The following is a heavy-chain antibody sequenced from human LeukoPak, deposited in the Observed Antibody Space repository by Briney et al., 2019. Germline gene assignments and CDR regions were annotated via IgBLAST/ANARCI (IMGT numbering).Heavy chain of an antibody. CDR3: ASSDGYNKAGYYYYMDV. J-gene: IGHJ6*03. CDR2: INPNTGGT. D-gene: IGHD5-24*01. CDR1: GYALTAYY. Sequence: GASVKVSCKASGYALTAYYMHWVRQAPGQGLEWMGWINPNTGGTNYAQKFQGRVTMTWDTSISTAYMELRGLRSDDTAVFYCASSDGYNKAGYYYYMDVWGKGTTVTVSS. V-gene: IGHV1-2*02.